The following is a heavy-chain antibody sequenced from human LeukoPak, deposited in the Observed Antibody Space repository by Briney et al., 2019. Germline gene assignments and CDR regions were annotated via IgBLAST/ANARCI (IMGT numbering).Heavy chain of an antibody. CDR2: ISSSGATT. V-gene: IGHV3-23*01. CDR1: GFNFSNYA. Sequence: AGGSLRLSCAASGFNFSNYALSWVRQAPGKGLEWISSISSSGATTYYADSVKGRFTISRDNSKSTLSPQMNSLRAEDTAVYYCAKGGISGYLDYWGQGTLVTVSS. CDR3: AKGGISGYLDY. D-gene: IGHD2-15*01. J-gene: IGHJ4*02.